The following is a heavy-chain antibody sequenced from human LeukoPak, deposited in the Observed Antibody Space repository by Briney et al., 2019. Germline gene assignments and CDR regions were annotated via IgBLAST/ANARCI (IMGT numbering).Heavy chain of an antibody. CDR2: ISGDGAST. V-gene: IGHV3-74*01. CDR1: EISLPANW. J-gene: IGHJ5*02. Sequence: PGGSLSLTFTPLEISLPANWTPWVRQAPGKGLVWVSRISGDGASTAYADSVKGRFTISRDNTKNTVYLQMNGLGAEDTGLYYCALDNSPDWLGPGARGTLVTVSS. D-gene: IGHD4-23*01. CDR3: ALDNSPDWLGP.